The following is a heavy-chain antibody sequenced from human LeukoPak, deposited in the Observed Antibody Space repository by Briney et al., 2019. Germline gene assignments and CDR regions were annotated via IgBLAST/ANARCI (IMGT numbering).Heavy chain of an antibody. CDR3: ARGGSGSYVGPALKPGLNWFDP. J-gene: IGHJ5*02. CDR2: IYHSGST. CDR1: GGSISSSNW. D-gene: IGHD3-10*01. V-gene: IGHV4-4*02. Sequence: SETLSLTCAVSGGSISSSNWWSWVRQPPGKGLERIGEIYHSGSTNYNPSLKSRVTISVDKSKNQFSLKLSSVTAADTAVYYCARGGSGSYVGPALKPGLNWFDPWGQGTLVTVSS.